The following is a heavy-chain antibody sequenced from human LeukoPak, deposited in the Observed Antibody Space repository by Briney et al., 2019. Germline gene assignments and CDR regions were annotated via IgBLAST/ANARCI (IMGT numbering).Heavy chain of an antibody. CDR2: IYSGGST. Sequence: GGSLRLSCAASGFTVSSNYMSWVRQAPGKGLGWVSVIYSGGSTYYADSVKGRFTISRDNSKNTLYLQMNSLRAEDTAVYYCARVLVRNYGDAFDIWGQGTMVTVSS. CDR1: GFTVSSNY. V-gene: IGHV3-66*01. J-gene: IGHJ3*02. D-gene: IGHD1-7*01. CDR3: ARVLVRNYGDAFDI.